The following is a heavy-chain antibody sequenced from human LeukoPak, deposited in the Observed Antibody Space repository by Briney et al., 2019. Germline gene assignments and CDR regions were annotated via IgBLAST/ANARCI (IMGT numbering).Heavy chain of an antibody. J-gene: IGHJ4*02. CDR1: GFTFSSYA. CDR3: AKDPRVLRFLEWSFDY. CDR2: ISGSGGST. V-gene: IGHV3-23*01. D-gene: IGHD3-3*01. Sequence: PGGSLRLSCAASGFTFSSYAMSWVRQAPGKGLEWVSAISGSGGSTFYADSVKGRFTISRDNSKNTLYLQMNSLRAEDTAVYYCAKDPRVLRFLEWSFDYWGQGTLVTVSS.